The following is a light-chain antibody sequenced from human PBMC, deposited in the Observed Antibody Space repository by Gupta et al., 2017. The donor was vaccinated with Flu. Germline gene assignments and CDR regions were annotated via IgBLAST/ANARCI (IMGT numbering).Light chain of an antibody. CDR1: QGLNNW. CDR3: QQANSFLLT. CDR2: AAS. Sequence: DIQMTQSPSSVSASVGDRVTITCRASQGLNNWLVWYQQKPGKAPNLLIYAASNLQSGVPSRFSGSGSGTDFTLTISSLQPEDFATYYCQQANSFLLTFGQGTRLEMK. J-gene: IGKJ5*01. V-gene: IGKV1D-12*01.